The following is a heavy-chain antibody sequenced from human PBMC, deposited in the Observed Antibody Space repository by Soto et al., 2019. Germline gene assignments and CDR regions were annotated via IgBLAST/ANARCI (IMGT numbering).Heavy chain of an antibody. CDR1: GYNFAGYW. Sequence: PGESLKISCKRSGYNFAGYWIAWVRQMPGKGLELMGIIYPSDSDTRYRSSFQGQVTISADKSISSAYLQWSSLRASDTAMYYCARGKVSTRNFDYWGQGTPVTVSS. CDR3: ARGKVSTRNFDY. V-gene: IGHV5-51*01. CDR2: IYPSDSDT. J-gene: IGHJ4*02. D-gene: IGHD1-1*01.